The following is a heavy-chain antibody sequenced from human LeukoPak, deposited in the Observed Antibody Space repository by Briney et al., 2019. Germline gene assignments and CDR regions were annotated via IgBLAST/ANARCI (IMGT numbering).Heavy chain of an antibody. J-gene: IGHJ3*02. V-gene: IGHV1-24*01. CDR3: ATLMVRGVTDAFDI. D-gene: IGHD3-10*01. CDR2: FDPEDGET. Sequence: ASVTVSCKVSGYTLTELSMHWVRQAPGKGLEWMGGFDPEDGETIYAQKFQGRVTMTEDTSTDTAYMELSSLRSEDTAVYYCATLMVRGVTDAFDIWGQGTMVTVSS. CDR1: GYTLTELS.